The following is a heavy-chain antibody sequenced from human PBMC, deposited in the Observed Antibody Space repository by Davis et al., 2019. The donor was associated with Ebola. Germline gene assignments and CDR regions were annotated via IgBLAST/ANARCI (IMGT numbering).Heavy chain of an antibody. J-gene: IGHJ4*02. CDR2: ISKEGHIA. Sequence: PGGSLRLSCAASGFTLSSYDVSWVRQAPAKGLEWRGAISKEGHIAFYADSVKGRFTISRDNSKNTVYLQMNGLIPEDTALYYCSRDFAWNYDYWGQGTLVTVSS. CDR3: SRDFAWNYDY. D-gene: IGHD1-7*01. V-gene: IGHV3-30*03. CDR1: GFTLSSYD.